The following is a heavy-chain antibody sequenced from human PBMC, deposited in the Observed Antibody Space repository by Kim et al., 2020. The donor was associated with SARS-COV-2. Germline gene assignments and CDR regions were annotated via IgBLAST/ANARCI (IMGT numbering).Heavy chain of an antibody. Sequence: SETLSLTCAVYGGPFSGYHWSWVRQPPGKGLEWIGEINHSGSVIHNPTLKSRVSISIDTSKNQFSLKLTSVTAADTAFYFCARGRAGVVPSPILGLGPHYDYFILDVWGHGNTVTVSS. J-gene: IGHJ6*02. V-gene: IGHV4-34*01. D-gene: IGHD2-2*02. CDR2: INHSGSV. CDR3: ARGRAGVVPSPILGLGPHYDYFILDV. CDR1: GGPFSGYH.